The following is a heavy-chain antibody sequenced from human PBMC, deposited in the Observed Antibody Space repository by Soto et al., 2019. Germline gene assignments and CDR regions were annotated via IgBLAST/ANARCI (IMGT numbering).Heavy chain of an antibody. V-gene: IGHV6-1*01. Sequence: SQTLSLTFAIFGDSVSSSSSAWNCIRQSPSRGLEWLGRTYYRSKLYNDYAVSVKSRININPDTSKNQFSLQLNSVTPEDTAVYYCARVSAESPADYFHAMDVWGQGTTVTVSS. CDR2: TYYRSKLYN. D-gene: IGHD3-16*02. CDR1: GDSVSSSSSA. J-gene: IGHJ6*02. CDR3: ARVSAESPADYFHAMDV.